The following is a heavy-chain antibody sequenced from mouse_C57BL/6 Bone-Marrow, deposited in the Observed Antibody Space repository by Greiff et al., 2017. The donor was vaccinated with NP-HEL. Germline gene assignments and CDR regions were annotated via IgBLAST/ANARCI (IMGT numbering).Heavy chain of an antibody. V-gene: IGHV5-15*01. Sequence: DVQLVESGGGLVQPGGSLKLSCAASGFTFSDYGMAWVRQAPRKGPEWVAFISNLAYSIYYADTVTGRSTIARENAKNTLYLEMSSLRSEDTAMYYCARASFYWYFDVWGTGTTVTVSS. J-gene: IGHJ1*03. CDR1: GFTFSDYG. CDR2: ISNLAYSI. CDR3: ARASFYWYFDV.